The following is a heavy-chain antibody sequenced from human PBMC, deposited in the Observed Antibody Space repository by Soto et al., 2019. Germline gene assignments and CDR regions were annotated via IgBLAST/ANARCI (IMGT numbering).Heavy chain of an antibody. CDR1: GYSFINYD. D-gene: IGHD5-12*01. J-gene: IGHJ6*02. Sequence: ASVKVSCKASGYSFINYDINWVRRASGQGLEWMGLVNPKSGSTVSAQKFQGRVSMTRNISISTAFLELSSLTSEDTAVYYCARLSGYSADYYYGIDVWGQGTTVTVSS. V-gene: IGHV1-8*01. CDR3: ARLSGYSADYYYGIDV. CDR2: VNPKSGST.